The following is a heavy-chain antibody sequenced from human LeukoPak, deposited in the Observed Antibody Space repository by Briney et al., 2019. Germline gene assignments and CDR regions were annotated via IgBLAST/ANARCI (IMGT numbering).Heavy chain of an antibody. J-gene: IGHJ4*02. CDR1: VYTFTSYG. D-gene: IGHD3-10*01. Sequence: ASVKVSCKASVYTFTSYGISSVRQAPGQGLEWMGWISAYNGNTNYAQKLQGRVTMTTDTSTSTAYMELRSLRSDDTAVYYCAREVGYYYGSGSYPHFDYWGQGTLVTVSS. CDR2: ISAYNGNT. CDR3: AREVGYYYGSGSYPHFDY. V-gene: IGHV1-18*01.